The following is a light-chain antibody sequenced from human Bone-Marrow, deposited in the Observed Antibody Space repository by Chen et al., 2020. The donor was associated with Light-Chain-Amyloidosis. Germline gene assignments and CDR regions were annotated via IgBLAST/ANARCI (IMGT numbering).Light chain of an antibody. Sequence: SYVLTQPSSVSVAPGQTATIACGGNNIGSTSVHWYQQTPGQAPLLVVYDSDRPSGIPERLSGSNSGNTATLTISRVEAGDEADYYCQVWDRSSDRQVFGGGTKLTVL. CDR1: NIGSTS. CDR2: DS. CDR3: QVWDRSSDRQV. J-gene: IGLJ3*02. V-gene: IGLV3-21*02.